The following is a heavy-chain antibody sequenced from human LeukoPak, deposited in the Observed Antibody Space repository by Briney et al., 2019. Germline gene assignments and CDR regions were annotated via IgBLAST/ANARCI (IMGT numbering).Heavy chain of an antibody. CDR1: GFTFNNYW. CDR2: IKAGGSEK. Sequence: PGGSLRLSCASSGFTFNNYWMTWVRQAPGKGLEWVASIKAGGSEKCYVDSVKGRFTISRVNAKNPLYLQMNSLRAEDTAVYYCAKYDSSGYSPSGFVYWGQGTLGTVSS. D-gene: IGHD3-22*01. CDR3: AKYDSSGYSPSGFVY. J-gene: IGHJ4*02. V-gene: IGHV3-7*03.